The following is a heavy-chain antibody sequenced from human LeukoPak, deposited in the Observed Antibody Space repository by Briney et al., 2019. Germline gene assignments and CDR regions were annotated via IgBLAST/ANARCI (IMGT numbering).Heavy chain of an antibody. CDR1: GFTFSSYA. V-gene: IGHV3-64*01. J-gene: IGHJ4*02. CDR3: VKDGTWIFNYNFDY. Sequence: GGSLRLSCAASGFTFSSYAMHWVRQAPGKGLEYVSAISSNGGSTYYANSVKGRFTISRDNSKNMVFLQMNSLRAEDTAVYYCVKDGTWIFNYNFDYWGQGTLVTVSA. D-gene: IGHD4-11*01. CDR2: ISSNGGST.